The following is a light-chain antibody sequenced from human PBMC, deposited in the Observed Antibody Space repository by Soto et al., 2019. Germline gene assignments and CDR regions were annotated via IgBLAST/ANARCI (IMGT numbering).Light chain of an antibody. CDR1: QSISSW. V-gene: IGKV1-5*01. CDR3: QQYNKWPRCT. CDR2: DAS. Sequence: DIQMTQSPSTLSASVGDRVTITCRASQSISSWLAWYQQKPGKAPKLLIYDASSLESGVPSRFSGSGSGTEFTLAISSLQSEDFAVYYCQQYNKWPRCTFGQGTKVDIK. J-gene: IGKJ2*02.